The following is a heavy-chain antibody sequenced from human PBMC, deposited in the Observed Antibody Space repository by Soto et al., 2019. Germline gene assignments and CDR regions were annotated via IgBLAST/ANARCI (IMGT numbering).Heavy chain of an antibody. J-gene: IGHJ4*02. D-gene: IGHD3-22*01. Sequence: SGPTLVNPTQTLTLTCTFSGFSLSTSGVGVGWIRQPPGKALEWLALIYWDDDKRYSPSLKSRLTITKDTSKNQVVLTMTNMDTVDTATYYCARTREDDSSRYFGRTFDYWGQGTLVTVSS. CDR3: ARTREDDSSRYFGRTFDY. CDR1: GFSLSTSGVG. CDR2: IYWDDDK. V-gene: IGHV2-5*02.